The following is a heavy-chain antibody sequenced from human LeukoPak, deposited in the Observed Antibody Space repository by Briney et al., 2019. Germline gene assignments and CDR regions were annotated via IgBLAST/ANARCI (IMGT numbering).Heavy chain of an antibody. CDR2: IKSDATIT. Sequence: GGSLRLSCAASGFTFSSYWIEWVRQEPGKGLVWVSRIKSDATITNYADSVRGRFTISRDNARNTLYLQMNSLRAEDTAVYYCARAGQRDGYNLDAFDIWGQGTMVTVSS. J-gene: IGHJ3*02. V-gene: IGHV3-74*01. D-gene: IGHD5-24*01. CDR3: ARAGQRDGYNLDAFDI. CDR1: GFTFSSYW.